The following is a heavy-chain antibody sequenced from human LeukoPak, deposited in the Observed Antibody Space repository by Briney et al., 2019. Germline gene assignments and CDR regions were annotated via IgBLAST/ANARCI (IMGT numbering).Heavy chain of an antibody. CDR3: ARSDGYPAGNWFDP. Sequence: SETLSLTCTVSGGSIRSGGQYWNWIRQHPGKGLEWIVYIYYTGSTYYHPSLKSRITMSVDTSKNQFSVMLTSVTAADTAIYYCARSDGYPAGNWFDPWGQGTLVTVSS. V-gene: IGHV4-31*03. D-gene: IGHD5-18*01. CDR2: IYYTGST. CDR1: GGSIRSGGQY. J-gene: IGHJ5*02.